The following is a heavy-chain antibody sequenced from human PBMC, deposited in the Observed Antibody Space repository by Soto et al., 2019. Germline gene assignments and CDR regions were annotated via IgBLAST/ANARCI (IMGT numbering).Heavy chain of an antibody. V-gene: IGHV1-69*13. CDR2: IIPIFGTA. CDR3: ARDMWRYCSGGSCYNPYYYYGMDV. Sequence: SVKVSCKASGGTFSSYAISWVRQAPGQGLEWMGGIIPIFGTANYAQKFQGRVTITADESTSTAYMELSSLRSEDTAVYYCARDMWRYCSGGSCYNPYYYYGMDVWGQGTTVTVSS. CDR1: GGTFSSYA. J-gene: IGHJ6*02. D-gene: IGHD2-15*01.